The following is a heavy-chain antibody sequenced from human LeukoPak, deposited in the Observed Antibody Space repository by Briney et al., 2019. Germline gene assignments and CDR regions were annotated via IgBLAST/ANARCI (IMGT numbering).Heavy chain of an antibody. CDR1: GGSISSSNW. V-gene: IGHV4-4*02. CDR3: ARGRSYYYDSSGPTGGAFDI. J-gene: IGHJ3*02. CDR2: IYHSGST. Sequence: PSGTLSLTCAVSGGSISSSNWWSWVRQPPGKGLEWIGEIYHSGSTNYNPSLKSRVTISVDKSKSQFSLKLSSVTAADTAVYYCARGRSYYYDSSGPTGGAFDIWGQGTMVTVSS. D-gene: IGHD3-22*01.